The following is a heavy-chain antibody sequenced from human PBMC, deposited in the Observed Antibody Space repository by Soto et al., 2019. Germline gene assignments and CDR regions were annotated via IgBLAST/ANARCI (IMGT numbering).Heavy chain of an antibody. D-gene: IGHD3-10*01. V-gene: IGHV1-8*01. CDR2: MSPGSGSA. J-gene: IGHJ4*02. CDR1: GYSFTSLD. Sequence: QVQLVQSGAEVKELGASVKVSCQASGYSFTSLDINWMRQATGQGLEWMGWMSPGSGSAGYAQKFQGRATMTRDTSRGTAYMELSSLRSEDTAVYYCARGVDAGVDFWGQGTLVTV. CDR3: ARGVDAGVDF.